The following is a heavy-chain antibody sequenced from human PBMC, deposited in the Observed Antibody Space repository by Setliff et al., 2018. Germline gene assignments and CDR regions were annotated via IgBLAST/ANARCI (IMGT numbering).Heavy chain of an antibody. CDR3: RQAVXXRDVFDI. D-gene: IGHD6-19*01. CDR1: GASFSDYY. CDR2: INQSGSG. V-gene: IGHV4-34*03. Sequence: SETLSLTCTVYGASFSDYYWGWIRQPPGKGLEWIAEINQSGSGDYNPAFKGRVTISVDTSKKQFSLTLTSVTAADTALYYCRQAVXXRDVFDIWGQGTVVTVSS. J-gene: IGHJ3*02.